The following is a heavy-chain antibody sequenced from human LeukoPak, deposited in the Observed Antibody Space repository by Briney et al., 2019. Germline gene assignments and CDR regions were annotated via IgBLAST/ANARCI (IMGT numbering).Heavy chain of an antibody. CDR2: ISAYNGNT. CDR3: ARALYDFWSGYYTGGYWFDP. V-gene: IGHV1-18*01. D-gene: IGHD3-3*01. Sequence: ASVKVSCKASGYTFTSYGISWVRQAPGQGLEWMGWISAYNGNTNYAQKLQGRVTMTTDTSTSTAYMELRSLRSDDTAVYYCARALYDFWSGYYTGGYWFDPWGQGTLVTVSS. CDR1: GYTFTSYG. J-gene: IGHJ5*02.